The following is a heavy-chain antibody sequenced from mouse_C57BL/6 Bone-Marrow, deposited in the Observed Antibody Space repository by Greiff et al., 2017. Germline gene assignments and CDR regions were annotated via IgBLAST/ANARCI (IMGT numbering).Heavy chain of an antibody. Sequence: QVQLQQPGAELVMPGTSVKVSCKASGYAFTSYLIEWVKQRPGQGLEWIGVINPGSGGTNYNEKFKGKATLTADKSSSTAYMQLSSLTSADSAVYFCARRDSSGGRWFAYWGQGTLVTVSA. J-gene: IGHJ3*01. V-gene: IGHV1-54*01. CDR1: GYAFTSYL. D-gene: IGHD3-2*02. CDR2: INPGSGGT. CDR3: ARRDSSGGRWFAY.